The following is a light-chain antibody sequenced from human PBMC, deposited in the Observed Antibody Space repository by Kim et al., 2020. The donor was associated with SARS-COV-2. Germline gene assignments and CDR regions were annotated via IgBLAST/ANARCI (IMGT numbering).Light chain of an antibody. CDR3: SSYTSSSTVV. CDR1: SNSIGGYNY. CDR2: DVS. Sequence: GQSITISCTGTSNSIGGYNYVSWYQQHPGKAPKLMIYDVSKRPSGVSNRFSGSKSGNTASLTISGLQAEDEADYYCSSYTSSSTVVFGGGTQLTVL. J-gene: IGLJ2*01. V-gene: IGLV2-14*04.